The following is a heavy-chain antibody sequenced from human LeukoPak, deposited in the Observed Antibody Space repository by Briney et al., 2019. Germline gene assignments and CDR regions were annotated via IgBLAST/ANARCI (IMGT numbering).Heavy chain of an antibody. J-gene: IGHJ6*03. CDR1: GFTFSDYY. V-gene: IGHV3-11*04. CDR2: ISSSGSTI. D-gene: IGHD6-19*01. CDR3: ARDPVAGHMDV. Sequence: GGSLRLSCAASGFTFSDYYMSWIRQAPGKGLEWVSYISSSGSTIYYADSAKGRFTISRDNAKNSLYLQMNSLRAEDTAVYYCARDPVAGHMDVWGKGPTVTVSS.